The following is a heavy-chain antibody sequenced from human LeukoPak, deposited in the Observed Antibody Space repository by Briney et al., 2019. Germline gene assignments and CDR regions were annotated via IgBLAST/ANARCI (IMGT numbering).Heavy chain of an antibody. CDR3: ARDGYSSSWYPNWFDP. J-gene: IGHJ5*02. Sequence: GGSLRLSCAASGFTFSSYAKHWVRQAPGKGLEWVAVISYDGSNKYYADSVKGRFTISRDNSKNTLYLQMNSLRAEDTAVYYCARDGYSSSWYPNWFDPWGQGTLVTVSS. V-gene: IGHV3-30*04. CDR2: ISYDGSNK. CDR1: GFTFSSYA. D-gene: IGHD6-13*01.